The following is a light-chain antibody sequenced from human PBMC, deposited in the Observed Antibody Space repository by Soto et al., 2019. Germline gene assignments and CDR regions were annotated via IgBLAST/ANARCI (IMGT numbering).Light chain of an antibody. CDR3: QQYGSSTPNT. J-gene: IGKJ2*01. Sequence: EIVLTQSPGTLSLSPGERATLSCRASQSVSSSYLAWYQQKPGQAPRLLIYGASSRATGIPDRFSGSGSGTDCTITISRLEPEDFAVYYCQQYGSSTPNTFGQGTKLEIK. V-gene: IGKV3-20*01. CDR1: QSVSSSY. CDR2: GAS.